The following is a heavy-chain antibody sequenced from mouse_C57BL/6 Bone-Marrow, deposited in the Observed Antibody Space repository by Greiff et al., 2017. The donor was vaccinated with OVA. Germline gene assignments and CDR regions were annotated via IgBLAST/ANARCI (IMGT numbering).Heavy chain of an antibody. Sequence: EVQLQQSGPELVKPGASVKISCKASGYTFTDYYMNWVKQSHGKSLEWIGDINPNNGGTSYNQKFKGKATLTVDKSSSTAYMELRSLTSEDSAVYYCASLRGYLDYWGPGTTLTVSS. V-gene: IGHV1-26*01. CDR1: GYTFTDYY. CDR2: INPNNGGT. J-gene: IGHJ2*01. CDR3: ASLRGYLDY.